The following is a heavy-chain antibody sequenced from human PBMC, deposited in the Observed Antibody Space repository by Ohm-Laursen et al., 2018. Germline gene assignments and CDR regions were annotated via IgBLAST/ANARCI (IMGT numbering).Heavy chain of an antibody. CDR2: MNPNSGNT. CDR1: GYTFTSYY. CDR3: ARALMYYDFWSGYSYYYYYGMDV. Sequence: SVKVSCKASGYTFTSYYMHWVRQAPGQGLEWMGWMNPNSGNTGYAQKFQGRVTMTRNTSISTAYMELSSLRSEDTAVYYCARALMYYDFWSGYSYYYYYGMDVWGQGTTVTVSS. D-gene: IGHD3-3*01. J-gene: IGHJ6*02. V-gene: IGHV1-8*02.